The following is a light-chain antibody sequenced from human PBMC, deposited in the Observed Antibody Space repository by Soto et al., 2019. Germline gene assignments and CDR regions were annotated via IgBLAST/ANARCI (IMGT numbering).Light chain of an antibody. J-gene: IGKJ2*01. Sequence: EIVMTQSPATLSVSPGERATLSCRASQSVSSNLAWYQQKPGQAPTLLIYGASARATGIPARFSGSGSGTESTLTISSLQSEDFAVYYCQHYNNWPFTFGQGTKLEI. V-gene: IGKV3-15*01. CDR3: QHYNNWPFT. CDR2: GAS. CDR1: QSVSSN.